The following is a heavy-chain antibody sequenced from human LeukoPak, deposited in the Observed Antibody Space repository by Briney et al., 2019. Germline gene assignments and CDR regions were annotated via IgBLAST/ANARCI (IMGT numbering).Heavy chain of an antibody. D-gene: IGHD6-13*01. J-gene: IGHJ4*02. V-gene: IGHV4-39*01. CDR1: VGSITGSRYY. CDR2: IYYSGST. CDR3: ARHSRHRQLVPEY. Sequence: PETLSLTSTVSVGSITGSRYYWGWIRQPPGKGLEWIGSIYYSGSTYYNPSLKSRVTISVDTSKNQFSLKLSSVTAADTAVYYCARHSRHRQLVPEYWGQGTLVTVSS.